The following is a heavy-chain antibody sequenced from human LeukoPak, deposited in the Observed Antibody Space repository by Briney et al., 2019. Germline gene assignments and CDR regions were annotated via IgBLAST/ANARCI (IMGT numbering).Heavy chain of an antibody. CDR3: ARDLGVTTGENWFDP. V-gene: IGHV3-21*01. CDR2: ISSRSNYI. CDR1: GFTFSSYS. Sequence: GGSLRLSCAASGFTFSSYSMNWVRQAPGKGLEWVSSISSRSNYIYYADSVKGRFTISRDNAKNSLYLQMNSLRAEDTAVYYCARDLGVTTGENWFDPWGQGTLVSVSS. D-gene: IGHD4-17*01. J-gene: IGHJ5*02.